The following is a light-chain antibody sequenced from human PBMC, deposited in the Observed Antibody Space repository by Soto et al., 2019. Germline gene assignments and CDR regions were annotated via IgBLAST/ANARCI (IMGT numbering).Light chain of an antibody. J-gene: IGKJ5*01. V-gene: IGKV3-11*01. CDR3: QQRSNWPPAT. CDR1: QSVSSY. CDR2: DAS. Sequence: EIVLTQSPATLSLSPGERATLSCRASQSVSSYLAWYQQKPGQAPRLLIYDASNRATGIPARFSGSGSGIDFTLTISSLEPEDFAVYYCQQRSNWPPATFGQGTRLEIK.